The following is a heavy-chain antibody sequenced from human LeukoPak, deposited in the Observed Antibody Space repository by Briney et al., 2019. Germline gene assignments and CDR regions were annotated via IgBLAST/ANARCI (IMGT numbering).Heavy chain of an antibody. CDR2: ISAYNGNT. CDR1: GYTFTSYG. Sequence: EASVKVSCEASGYTFTSYGISWVRQAPGQGLEWMGWISAYNGNTNYAQKLQGRVTMTTDTSTSTAYMELRSLRSDDTAVYYCARDKAGGEYYYYYYMDVWGKGTTVTISS. CDR3: ARDKAGGEYYYYYYMDV. V-gene: IGHV1-18*01. D-gene: IGHD3-10*01. J-gene: IGHJ6*03.